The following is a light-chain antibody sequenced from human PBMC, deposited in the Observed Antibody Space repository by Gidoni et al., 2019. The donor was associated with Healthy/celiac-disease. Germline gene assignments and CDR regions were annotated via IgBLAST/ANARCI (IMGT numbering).Light chain of an antibody. CDR1: QGISSY. CDR2: AAS. Sequence: IRMTQSPSSLSASTGDRVTITCRASQGISSYLAWYQQKPGKAPKLLIYAASTLQSGVPSRFSGSGSGTDFTLTISCLQSEDFATYYCQQYYSYPLAFGQGTKVEIK. J-gene: IGKJ1*01. V-gene: IGKV1-8*01. CDR3: QQYYSYPLA.